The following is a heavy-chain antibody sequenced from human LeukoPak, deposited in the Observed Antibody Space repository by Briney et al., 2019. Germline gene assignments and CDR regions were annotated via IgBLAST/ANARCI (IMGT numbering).Heavy chain of an antibody. D-gene: IGHD6-19*01. CDR2: IYTSGST. CDR3: ARHLYSSGWYWPPGGYYFDY. CDR1: GGSISSYY. J-gene: IGHJ4*02. Sequence: SETLSLTCTVSGGSISSYYWSWIRQPPGKGLEWIGYIYTSGSTNYNPSLKSRVTISVDTSKNQFSLKLSSVTAADTAVYYCARHLYSSGWYWPPGGYYFDYWGQGTLVTVSS. V-gene: IGHV4-59*01.